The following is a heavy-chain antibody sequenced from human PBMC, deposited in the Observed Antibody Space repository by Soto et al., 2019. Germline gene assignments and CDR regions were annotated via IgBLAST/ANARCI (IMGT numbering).Heavy chain of an antibody. J-gene: IGHJ4*02. CDR2: IYWDDDK. Sequence: QITLKESGPTLVKPTQTLTLTCTFSGFSFSIDGMAVGWIRQPPGKALEWLALIYWDDDKRFSPSQKSRLTITKDGSRNQVVLTLTNMDPADTATYYCAHVYWAASGTRYYFDYWGQGTLVTVSS. D-gene: IGHD1-7*01. CDR3: AHVYWAASGTRYYFDY. V-gene: IGHV2-5*02. CDR1: GFSFSIDGMA.